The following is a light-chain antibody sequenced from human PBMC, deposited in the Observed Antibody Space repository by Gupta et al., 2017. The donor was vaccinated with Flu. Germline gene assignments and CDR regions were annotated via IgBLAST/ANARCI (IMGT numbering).Light chain of an antibody. CDR2: DAS. CDR3: QQRSNWHI. Sequence: EIVLTQSPATLSLSPGERATLSCRASQGVSSYLAWYQQKPGQAPRLLIYDASNRATGIPARFSGSGPGTDFTLTISSLEPEDFAVYYCQQRSNWHIFGGGTKVEIK. J-gene: IGKJ4*01. V-gene: IGKV3D-11*01. CDR1: QGVSSY.